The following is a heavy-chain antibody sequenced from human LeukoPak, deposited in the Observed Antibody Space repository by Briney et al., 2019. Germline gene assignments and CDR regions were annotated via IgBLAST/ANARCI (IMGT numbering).Heavy chain of an antibody. Sequence: ASVKVSCKASGYTFTGYYMHWVRQAPGQGLEWMGWINPNSGGTNYAQKFQGRVTMTRDTSVSTAYMELSRLRSDDTAVYYCARVRVIFDPYLYDYWGQGTLVTVSS. J-gene: IGHJ4*02. CDR2: INPNSGGT. D-gene: IGHD3-22*01. V-gene: IGHV1-2*02. CDR1: GYTFTGYY. CDR3: ARVRVIFDPYLYDY.